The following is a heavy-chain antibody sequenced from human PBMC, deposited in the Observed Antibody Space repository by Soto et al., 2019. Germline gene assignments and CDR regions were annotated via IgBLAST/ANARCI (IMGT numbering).Heavy chain of an antibody. J-gene: IGHJ3*02. D-gene: IGHD6-19*01. CDR2: INPNGGST. Sequence: QVQLVQSGAEVKKPGASVKVSCKASGYTFINYYMHWVRQAPGQGLEWMGIINPNGGSTTYAQKFQGRATLTRDTSTNPVNMELSSLRSEDTAVYYCAREKWLVRRNDPFDIWGQGTMVTVSS. V-gene: IGHV1-46*01. CDR1: GYTFINYY. CDR3: AREKWLVRRNDPFDI.